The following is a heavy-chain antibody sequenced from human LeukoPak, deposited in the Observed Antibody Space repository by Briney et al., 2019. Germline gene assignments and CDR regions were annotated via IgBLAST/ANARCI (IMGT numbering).Heavy chain of an antibody. CDR2: ISYDGSNK. CDR1: GFTFSSYA. CDR3: GRGSVGFGELNY. Sequence: GGSLRLSCAASGFTFSSYAMHWVRQAPGKGLEWVAVISYDGSNKFYADSVKGGFTLSRDNSKNTLYLQMNSLRIEDTAVYYCGRGSVGFGELNYWGQGTLVTVSS. D-gene: IGHD3-10*01. J-gene: IGHJ4*02. V-gene: IGHV3-30-3*01.